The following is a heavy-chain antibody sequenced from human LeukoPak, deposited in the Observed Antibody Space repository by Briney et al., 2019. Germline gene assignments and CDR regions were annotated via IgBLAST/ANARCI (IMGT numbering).Heavy chain of an antibody. V-gene: IGHV1-46*01. CDR1: GYTFTSYY. J-gene: IGHJ6*04. Sequence: ASVKVSCKASGYTFTSYYMHWVRQAPGQGLEWMGIINPSGGSTSYAQKFQGRVTMTRDTSTSTVYMELSSLRAEDTAVYYCAELGITMIGGVWGKGTTVTIPS. CDR2: INPSGGST. CDR3: AELGITMIGGV. D-gene: IGHD3-10*02.